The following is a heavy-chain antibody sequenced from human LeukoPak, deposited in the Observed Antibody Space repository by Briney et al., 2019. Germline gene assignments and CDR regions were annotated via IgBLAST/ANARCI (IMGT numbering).Heavy chain of an antibody. D-gene: IGHD5-18*01. CDR3: ARGAAMVPIVTGLDYYYMDV. J-gene: IGHJ6*03. CDR2: IIPIFGTA. CDR1: GGTFSSYA. Sequence: ASVKVSCKASGGTFSSYAISWVRQAPGQGLEWMGGIIPIFGTANYAQKFQGRVTITADKSTSTAYMELSSLRSEDTAVYYCARGAAMVPIVTGLDYYYMDVWGKGTTVTVSS. V-gene: IGHV1-69*06.